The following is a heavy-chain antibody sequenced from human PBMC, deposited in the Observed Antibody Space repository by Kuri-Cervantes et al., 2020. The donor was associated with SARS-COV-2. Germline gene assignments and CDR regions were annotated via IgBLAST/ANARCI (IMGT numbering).Heavy chain of an antibody. D-gene: IGHD3-3*01. Sequence: SQTLSLTCAVSGGSISNYYWSWIRQPAGKELEWIGRIYISGTTNYNPSLKSRVTMSLDTSKNQFSLKLSSVTAADTAVYYCARGLWGEWLLSYYYYMDVWGKGTTVTVSS. CDR1: GGSISNYY. CDR3: ARGLWGEWLLSYYYYMDV. V-gene: IGHV4-4*07. J-gene: IGHJ6*03. CDR2: IYISGTT.